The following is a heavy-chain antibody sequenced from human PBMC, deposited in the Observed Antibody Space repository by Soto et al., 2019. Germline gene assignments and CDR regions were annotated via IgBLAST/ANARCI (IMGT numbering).Heavy chain of an antibody. D-gene: IGHD3-22*01. J-gene: IGHJ3*02. Sequence: SETLSLTCTVSGASISSSYWSWIRQSPGKGLEWIGYVYYSGSTNYNPSLKSRVTMLVDTSKNQFSLKLRSVTAADTAVYYCARGYYDSNGQSNTFDIWGQGTMVTVS. CDR1: GASISSSY. CDR2: VYYSGST. CDR3: ARGYYDSNGQSNTFDI. V-gene: IGHV4-59*01.